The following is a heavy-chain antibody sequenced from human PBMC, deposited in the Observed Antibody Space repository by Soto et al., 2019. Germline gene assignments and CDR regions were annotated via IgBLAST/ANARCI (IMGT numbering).Heavy chain of an antibody. J-gene: IGHJ6*02. CDR2: IYSAGNT. CDR1: GFTVSSNY. Sequence: GGSLRLSCAASGFTVSSNYMSWVRQAPGKGLEWISIIYSAGNTYYADSVKGRFTISRDNCKNTLYLQMNSLGAEDTAVYYCARDFVVGGPTINYYYGMDVWGQGTTVTVSS. V-gene: IGHV3-66*01. D-gene: IGHD1-26*01. CDR3: ARDFVVGGPTINYYYGMDV.